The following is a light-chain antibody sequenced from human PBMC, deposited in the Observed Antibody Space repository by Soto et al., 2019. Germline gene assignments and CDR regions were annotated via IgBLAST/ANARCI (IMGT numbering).Light chain of an antibody. CDR3: SSYTIDSSVV. V-gene: IGLV2-8*01. CDR2: EVN. Sequence: QSALTQPPSASGSPGQSVTISCTGTSSDVGSYDYVSWYQHHPGKAPKLIIYEVNRRPSGVPDRFSGSKSGNTASLTVSGLQPEDEADYYCSSYTIDSSVVFGGGTKLTVL. J-gene: IGLJ2*01. CDR1: SSDVGSYDY.